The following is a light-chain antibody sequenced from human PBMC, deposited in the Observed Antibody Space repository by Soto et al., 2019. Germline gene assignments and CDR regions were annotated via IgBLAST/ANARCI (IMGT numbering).Light chain of an antibody. V-gene: IGLV3-25*03. CDR1: ALPKQY. Sequence: SYELTQPPSVSVSPGQTARITCSGDALPKQYAYWYQQKPGQAPVLVLYKDSERPSGIPERFSGSSSGTTVTLNISGVQAEDEADYYCQSADSSGTLFGGGTKVTVL. J-gene: IGLJ2*01. CDR2: KDS. CDR3: QSADSSGTL.